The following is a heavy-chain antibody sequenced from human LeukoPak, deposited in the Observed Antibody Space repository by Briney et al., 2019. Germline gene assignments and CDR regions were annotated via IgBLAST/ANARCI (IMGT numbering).Heavy chain of an antibody. V-gene: IGHV3-23*01. CDR2: ISGSGDTT. D-gene: IGHD7-27*01. CDR3: AIDPNWGTHS. J-gene: IGHJ4*02. Sequence: PGGSLRLSCAASGFTFSRYAMSWVRQAPGKGLEWVSAISGSGDTTYYADSVKGRFTISRDNSKSTLYLQMNSLRAEDTAVYYCAIDPNWGTHSWGQGVLVTVSS. CDR1: GFTFSRYA.